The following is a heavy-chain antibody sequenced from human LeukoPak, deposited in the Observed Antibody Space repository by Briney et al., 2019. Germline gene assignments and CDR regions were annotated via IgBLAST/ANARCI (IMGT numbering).Heavy chain of an antibody. J-gene: IGHJ4*02. CDR3: ANRPGHSSSWYYFDY. Sequence: PGGSLRLFCAASGFTFSSYAMSWVRQAPGKGLEWVSAISGSGGSTYYADSVKGRFTISRDNSKNTLYLQMNSLRAEDTAVYYCANRPGHSSSWYYFDYWGQGTLVTVSS. V-gene: IGHV3-23*01. CDR1: GFTFSSYA. D-gene: IGHD6-13*01. CDR2: ISGSGGST.